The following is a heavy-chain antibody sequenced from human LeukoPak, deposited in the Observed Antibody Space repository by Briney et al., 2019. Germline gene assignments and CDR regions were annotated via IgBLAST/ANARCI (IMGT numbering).Heavy chain of an antibody. V-gene: IGHV4-59*01. Sequence: KPSETLSLTCTVSGGSISSYYWSWIRQPPGKGLEWIGYIYYSGSTNYNPSLKSRVTISVDTSKNQFSLKLSSVTAADTAVYYCARWFRGRLHPYYYYYMDVWGKGTTVTVSS. J-gene: IGHJ6*03. D-gene: IGHD3-10*01. CDR1: GGSISSYY. CDR3: ARWFRGRLHPYYYYYMDV. CDR2: IYYSGST.